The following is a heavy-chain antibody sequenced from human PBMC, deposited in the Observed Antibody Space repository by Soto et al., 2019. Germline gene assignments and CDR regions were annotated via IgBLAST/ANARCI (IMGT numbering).Heavy chain of an antibody. Sequence: SETLSLTCTVSGGSITGYSWSWIRQPPGKGLEWLGYVYDSGLTNYNPSLKSRVSMALNMSKNQFSLQLSSLTAADTAVYYCAAAGSLYFYYYMDVWGKGTTVTSP. J-gene: IGHJ6*03. V-gene: IGHV4-59*08. CDR1: GGSITGYS. D-gene: IGHD6-13*01. CDR2: VYDSGLT. CDR3: AAAGSLYFYYYMDV.